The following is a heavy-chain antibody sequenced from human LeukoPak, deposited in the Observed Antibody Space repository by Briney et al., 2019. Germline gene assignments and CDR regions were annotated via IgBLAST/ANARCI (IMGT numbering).Heavy chain of an antibody. V-gene: IGHV4-59*11. CDR1: GDSISNHY. CDR2: IYYSGSV. CDR3: ARGLLPNWFDP. J-gene: IGHJ5*02. Sequence: SETLSLTCIVSGDSISNHYWSFVRRPPGKGLEWIGYIYYSGSVNYNPSLKSRVTISVDTSRNQFSMNLKYVTAADTAVYYCARGLLPNWFDPWGPGTLVTVSS.